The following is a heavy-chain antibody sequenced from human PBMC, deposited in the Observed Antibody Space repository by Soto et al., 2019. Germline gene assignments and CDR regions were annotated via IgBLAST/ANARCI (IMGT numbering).Heavy chain of an antibody. CDR1: GGTFSSYA. V-gene: IGHV1-69*01. CDR2: IIPIFGTA. J-gene: IGHJ6*02. Sequence: QVQLVQSGAEVKKPGSSVKVSCKASGGTFSSYAISWVRQAPGQGLEWMGGIIPIFGTANYAQKFQGRVTITADESTSTAYMELSSLRSEDTAVYYCARERGVMMYGYYYYGMDVWGQGTTVTVSS. D-gene: IGHD2-8*01. CDR3: ARERGVMMYGYYYYGMDV.